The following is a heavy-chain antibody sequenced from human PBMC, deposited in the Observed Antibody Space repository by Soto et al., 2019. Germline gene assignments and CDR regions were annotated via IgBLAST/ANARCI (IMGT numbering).Heavy chain of an antibody. Sequence: SETLSLTCTVSGGSISSGDYYWSWIRQPPGKGLEWIGYIYYSGSTYYNPSLKSRVTISVDTSKNQFSLILTSVTAADTAVYYCPRGPIFSVWGQGTLVTVSS. CDR3: PRGPIFSV. CDR1: GGSISSGDYY. V-gene: IGHV4-30-4*08. CDR2: IYYSGST. J-gene: IGHJ4*02. D-gene: IGHD3-9*01.